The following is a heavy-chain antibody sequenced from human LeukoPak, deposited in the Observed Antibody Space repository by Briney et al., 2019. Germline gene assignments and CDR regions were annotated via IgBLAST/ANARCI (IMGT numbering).Heavy chain of an antibody. J-gene: IGHJ3*02. Sequence: ASVKVSCKASGYTFTSHGISWVRQAPGQGPGWMGWISTYNGNTNYAQKFQDRVTMTTDTSTSTAYMDLRSLRSDDTAVYYCARGGDIVVVPGSKIYAFDSWGQGTMVTVSS. CDR1: GYTFTSHG. V-gene: IGHV1-18*01. CDR2: ISTYNGNT. D-gene: IGHD2-2*01. CDR3: ARGGDIVVVPGSKIYAFDS.